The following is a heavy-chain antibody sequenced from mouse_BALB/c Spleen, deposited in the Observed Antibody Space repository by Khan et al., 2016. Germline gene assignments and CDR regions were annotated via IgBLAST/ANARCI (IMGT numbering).Heavy chain of an antibody. D-gene: IGHD1-2*01. CDR3: ARDKWYTTAFWYFDV. V-gene: IGHV5-4*02. Sequence: EVELVESGGGLVKPGGSLKLSCAASGFTFSDYYMYWVRQTPEKRLEWVATISDGGSYTYYPASVKGRFTISRDNAKNNLYLQMSSLKSEDTAMYYCARDKWYTTAFWYFDVWGAGTTVTVSS. J-gene: IGHJ1*01. CDR2: ISDGGSYT. CDR1: GFTFSDYY.